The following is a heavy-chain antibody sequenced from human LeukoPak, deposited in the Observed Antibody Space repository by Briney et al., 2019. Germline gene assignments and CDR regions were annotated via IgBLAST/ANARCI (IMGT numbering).Heavy chain of an antibody. D-gene: IGHD2-21*01. CDR3: ARRKGDCDFGPVDY. Sequence: SETLSLTCTVSGVSISSSNYFWGWFRQSPGKGLQWIGNLYYRGTTYYNPSLTSRVTISGDTSKNQFSLTLTSVTAADTAVYYCARRKGDCDFGPVDYWGQGTLAIVSS. CDR2: LYYRGTT. V-gene: IGHV4-39*01. J-gene: IGHJ4*02. CDR1: GVSISSSNYF.